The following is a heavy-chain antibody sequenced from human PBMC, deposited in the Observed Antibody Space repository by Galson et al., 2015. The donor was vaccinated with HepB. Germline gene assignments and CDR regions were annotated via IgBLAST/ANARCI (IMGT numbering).Heavy chain of an antibody. J-gene: IGHJ3*02. CDR2: ISYDGDTK. Sequence: SLRLSCAASGFTFTFYALHWVRQAPGKGLEWVAVISYDGDTKYYADSVKGRFTISRDNSKDTLYLQMNSLRAEDTAIYYCARDVDTESLSTRAPGAFDIWGQGTMVTVSS. CDR1: GFTFTFYA. V-gene: IGHV3-30-3*01. D-gene: IGHD5-18*01. CDR3: ARDVDTESLSTRAPGAFDI.